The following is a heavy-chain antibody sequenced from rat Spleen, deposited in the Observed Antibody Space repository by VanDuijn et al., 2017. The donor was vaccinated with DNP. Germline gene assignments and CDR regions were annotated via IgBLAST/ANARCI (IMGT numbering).Heavy chain of an antibody. V-gene: IGHV5-7*01. CDR2: ISYDGSST. CDR1: GFTFSNYD. J-gene: IGHJ4*01. CDR3: TAQLGYAMDA. D-gene: IGHD5-1*01. Sequence: EVQLVESGGGLVQPGRSMKLSCAASGFTFSNYDMAWVRQAPKKGLEWVATISYDGSSTYYRDSVKGRFTISRDNAKSTLYLQMDSLRSEDTATYYCTAQLGYAMDAWGQGTSVTVSS.